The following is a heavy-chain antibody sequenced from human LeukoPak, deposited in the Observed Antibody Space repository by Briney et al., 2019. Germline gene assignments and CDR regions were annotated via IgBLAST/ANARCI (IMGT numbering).Heavy chain of an antibody. V-gene: IGHV5-10-1*01. Sequence: GESLKISCKGPGYSFTSYWISWVRQMPGKGLEWMGRIDPSDSYTNYSPSFQGHVTISADKSISTAYLQWSSLKASDTAMYYCARLGYDILTGYYVFHGMDVWGKGTTVTVSS. CDR1: GYSFTSYW. D-gene: IGHD3-9*01. J-gene: IGHJ6*04. CDR3: ARLGYDILTGYYVFHGMDV. CDR2: IDPSDSYT.